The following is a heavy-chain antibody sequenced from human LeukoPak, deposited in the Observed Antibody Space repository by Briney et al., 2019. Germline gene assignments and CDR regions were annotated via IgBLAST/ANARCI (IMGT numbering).Heavy chain of an antibody. D-gene: IGHD3-22*01. CDR3: ARRPNHYDTSGYDY. CDR2: ISTYHGNT. Sequence: ASVKVSCKASGYTFTTAGIGWVRQAPGQVLEWMGWISTYHGNTNYAQIFQDRVTLTTDTSTSTAYMELRRLRSDDTAVYYCARRPNHYDTSGYDYWGQGTLVTVSS. V-gene: IGHV1-18*01. J-gene: IGHJ4*02. CDR1: GYTFTTAG.